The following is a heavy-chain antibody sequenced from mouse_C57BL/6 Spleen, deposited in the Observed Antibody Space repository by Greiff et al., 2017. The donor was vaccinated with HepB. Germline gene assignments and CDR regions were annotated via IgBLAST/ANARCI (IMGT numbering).Heavy chain of an antibody. CDR1: GYTFTDYY. CDR3: ARAYSNFLDY. Sequence: QLQQSGPELVKPGASVKISCKASGYTFTDYYMNWVKQSHGKSLEWIGDINPNNGGTSYNQKFKGKATLTVDKSSSTAYMELRSLTSEDSAVYYCARAYSNFLDYWGQGTSVTVSS. V-gene: IGHV1-26*01. J-gene: IGHJ4*01. D-gene: IGHD2-5*01. CDR2: INPNNGGT.